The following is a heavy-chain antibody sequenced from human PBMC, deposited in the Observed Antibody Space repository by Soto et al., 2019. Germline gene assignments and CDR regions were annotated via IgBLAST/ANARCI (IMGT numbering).Heavy chain of an antibody. J-gene: IGHJ5*02. Sequence: QVQLVQSGAEVKKPGSSVKVSCKASGGTFSSYTISWVRQAPGQGLEWMGRIIPILGIANYAQKFQGRVTITADKSTSTAYRELSSLRSEDTAVYYCARDRDDSSGYAQVVWFDPWGQGTLVTVSS. CDR1: GGTFSSYT. CDR3: ARDRDDSSGYAQVVWFDP. D-gene: IGHD3-22*01. CDR2: IIPILGIA. V-gene: IGHV1-69*08.